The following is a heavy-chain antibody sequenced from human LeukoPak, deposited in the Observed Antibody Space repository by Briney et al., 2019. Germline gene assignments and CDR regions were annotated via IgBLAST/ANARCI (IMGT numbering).Heavy chain of an antibody. Sequence: GGSLRLSCAASGFTFSSYSMNWVRQAPGKGLEGVSFITSSSSTIYYADSVKGRFTISRDNAKNSLYRQMNTLRAEDTAVYYCARGSEGYCTGGSCSLRYWGQGTLVTVSS. CDR3: ARGSEGYCTGGSCSLRY. J-gene: IGHJ4*02. CDR1: GFTFSSYS. CDR2: ITSSSSTI. D-gene: IGHD2-15*01. V-gene: IGHV3-48*04.